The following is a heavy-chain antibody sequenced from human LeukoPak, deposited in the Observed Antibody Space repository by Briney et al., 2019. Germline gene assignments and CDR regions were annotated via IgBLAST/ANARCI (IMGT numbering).Heavy chain of an antibody. V-gene: IGHV5-51*01. D-gene: IGHD3-9*01. CDR3: ARQAPLAGSYRGWFDP. Sequence: GESLKISCKGSGYSFTSYWIAWVRQMPGKGLELMGIIYPGDSDTRYSPSFQGQVSISADKSISTAYLQWSSLKASDTAIYYCARQAPLAGSYRGWFDPWGQGTLVTVSS. CDR1: GYSFTSYW. J-gene: IGHJ5*02. CDR2: IYPGDSDT.